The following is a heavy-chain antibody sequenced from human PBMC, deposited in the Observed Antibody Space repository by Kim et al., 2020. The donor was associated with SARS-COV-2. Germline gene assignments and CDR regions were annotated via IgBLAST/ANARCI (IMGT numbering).Heavy chain of an antibody. CDR1: GGHINTSHYY. Sequence: SETVSLTCSVSGGHINTSHYYWAWIRQPPGKGLEWIGTIYHRGSTYYNPSLKSRVTISVDTSRNQFSLNLASVTAADAAVYYCARRTEAGGYFDFWGQGSPVTVAS. V-gene: IGHV4-39*01. CDR2: IYHRGST. J-gene: IGHJ4*02. CDR3: ARRTEAGGYFDF. D-gene: IGHD2-15*01.